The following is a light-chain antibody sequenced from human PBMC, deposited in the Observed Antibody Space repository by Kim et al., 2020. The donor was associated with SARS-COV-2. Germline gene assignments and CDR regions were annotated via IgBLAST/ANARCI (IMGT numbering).Light chain of an antibody. CDR3: QTWGTGIRV. J-gene: IGLJ3*02. CDR1: SGHSSYA. V-gene: IGLV4-69*01. Sequence: ASVKLTCTLSSGHSSYAIAWHQQQPEKGPRFLMKVDGDGSHRKGDGIPDRFSGSSSGAERYLTISSLQSEDEADYYCQTWGTGIRVFGGGTQLTVL. CDR2: VDGDGSH.